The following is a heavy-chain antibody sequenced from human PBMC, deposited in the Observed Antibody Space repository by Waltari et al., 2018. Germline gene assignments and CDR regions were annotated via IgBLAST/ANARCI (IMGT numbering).Heavy chain of an antibody. Sequence: VQLVQSGAEVKKPGATVKISCKVSGYTFTDYYMHWVRQAPGQGLEWMGWISPYNGNTNYAQKLQGRVTMTTDTSTSTAYMELRSLRSDDTAVYYCARGRNLDYWGQGTLVTVSS. V-gene: IGHV1-18*04. CDR2: ISPYNGNT. CDR1: GYTFTDYY. CDR3: ARGRNLDY. J-gene: IGHJ4*02.